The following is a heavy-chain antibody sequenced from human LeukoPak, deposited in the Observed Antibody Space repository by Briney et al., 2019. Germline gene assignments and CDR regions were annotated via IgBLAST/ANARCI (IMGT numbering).Heavy chain of an antibody. CDR2: IYYSGST. CDR3: ARGLRWSDN. CDR1: GYSISSGYY. V-gene: IGHV4-61*01. Sequence: SETLSLTCTVSGYSISSGYYWSWIRQPPGKGLEWIGNIYYSGSTNYNPSLKSRVTISVDTSKNQFSLKLSSVTPADTAVYYCARGLRWSDNWGQGTLVTVSS. J-gene: IGHJ4*02. D-gene: IGHD4-23*01.